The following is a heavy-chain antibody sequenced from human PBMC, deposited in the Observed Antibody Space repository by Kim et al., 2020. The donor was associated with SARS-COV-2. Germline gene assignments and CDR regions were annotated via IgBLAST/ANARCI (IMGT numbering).Heavy chain of an antibody. D-gene: IGHD2-15*01. Sequence: SETLSLTCAVYGGSFSGYYWSWIRQPPGKGLEWIGEINHSGSTNYNPSLKSRVTISVDTSKNQFSLKLSSVTAADTAVYYCARSFLDIVVVVAATVYYY. CDR3: ARSFLDIVVVVAATVYYY. J-gene: IGHJ6*01. CDR1: GGSFSGYY. V-gene: IGHV4-34*01. CDR2: INHSGST.